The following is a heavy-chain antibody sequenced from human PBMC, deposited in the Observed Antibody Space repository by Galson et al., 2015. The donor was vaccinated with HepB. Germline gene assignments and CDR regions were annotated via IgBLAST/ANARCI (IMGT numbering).Heavy chain of an antibody. D-gene: IGHD2-21*01. CDR3: ARVGGAPNAFDL. CDR2: LSYDGSNK. J-gene: IGHJ3*01. V-gene: IGHV3-30-3*01. CDR1: GFTFSSYA. Sequence: SLRLSCAASGFTFSSYAMHWVRQAPGKGLEWVALLSYDGSNKYYADSVKGRFTISVDTSQNHFSLSLSSVTAADTAVYYCARVGGAPNAFDLWGQGTMVTVSS.